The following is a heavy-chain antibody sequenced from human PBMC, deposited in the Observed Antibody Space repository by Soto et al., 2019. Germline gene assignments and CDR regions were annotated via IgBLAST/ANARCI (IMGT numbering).Heavy chain of an antibody. CDR2: IYYSGST. CDR1: GGSISSGGYY. D-gene: IGHD5-18*01. V-gene: IGHV4-31*03. J-gene: IGHJ6*02. Sequence: SETLSLTCTVSGGSISSGGYYWSWIRQHPGKGLEWIGYIYYSGSTYYNPSLKSRVTISVDTSKNQFPLKLSSVTAADTAVYYCAREEYSYGSYGMDVWGQGTTVTVSS. CDR3: AREEYSYGSYGMDV.